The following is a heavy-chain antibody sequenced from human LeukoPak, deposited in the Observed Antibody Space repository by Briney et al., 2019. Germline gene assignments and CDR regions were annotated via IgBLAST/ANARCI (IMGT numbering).Heavy chain of an antibody. Sequence: QPRGSLRLSCPASGFTLSDYWMNWVRQAPGKGPAWVSHINRDGTNIAYGDSVKARFTISRDSAKNTLYLQMNSLRVGDTAVYYCVRDGGGTTPYACWGQGTLVTVSS. CDR1: GFTLSDYW. CDR2: INRDGTNI. CDR3: VRDGGGTTPYAC. J-gene: IGHJ4*02. D-gene: IGHD2/OR15-2a*01. V-gene: IGHV3-74*01.